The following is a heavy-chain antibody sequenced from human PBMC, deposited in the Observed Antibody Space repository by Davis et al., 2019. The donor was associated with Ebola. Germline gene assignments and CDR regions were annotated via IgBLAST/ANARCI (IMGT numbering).Heavy chain of an antibody. CDR3: AKAPTVTTWGNYYGMDV. CDR2: ISWNSGSI. D-gene: IGHD4-17*01. Sequence: PGGSLRLSCAASGFTFDDYAMHWVRHAPGKGLEWVSGISWNSGSIGYADSVKGRFTISRDNAKNSLYLQMNSLRAEDTALYYCAKAPTVTTWGNYYGMDVWGKGTTVTVSS. CDR1: GFTFDDYA. J-gene: IGHJ6*04. V-gene: IGHV3-9*01.